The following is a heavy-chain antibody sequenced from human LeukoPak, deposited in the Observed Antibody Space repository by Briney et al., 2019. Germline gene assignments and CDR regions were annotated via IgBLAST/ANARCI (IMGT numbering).Heavy chain of an antibody. CDR2: ISSSGSTI. V-gene: IGHV3-11*04. CDR3: ARGNYFDSSGYED. D-gene: IGHD3-22*01. Sequence: PGGSLRRSGAASRFTCSDYYMSWIRQAPGMGLEWGSYISSSGSTIYYADSVKVRFTSSRDNGKNSLYLQMNSLRAEDTAVYYCARGNYFDSSGYEDWGQGTLVTVS. J-gene: IGHJ4*02. CDR1: RFTCSDYY.